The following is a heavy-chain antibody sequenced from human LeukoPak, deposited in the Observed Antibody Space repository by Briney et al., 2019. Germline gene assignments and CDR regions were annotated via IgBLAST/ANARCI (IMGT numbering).Heavy chain of an antibody. CDR1: GLSISDQY. CDR3: ARDRGYAMDV. V-gene: IGHV3-53*01. J-gene: IGHJ6*02. CDR2: IQGGGNI. D-gene: IGHD1-1*01. Sequence: QSGGSLRLSCAASGLSISDQYMSWVRQAPGKGLEWVSIIQGGGNIYYADSVKGRITVSRDNSKNTVYLQMNSLRAEDTAVYYCARDRGYAMDVWGQGTTVTVSS.